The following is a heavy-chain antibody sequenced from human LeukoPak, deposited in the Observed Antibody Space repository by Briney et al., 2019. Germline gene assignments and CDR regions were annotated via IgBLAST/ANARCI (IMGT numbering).Heavy chain of an antibody. J-gene: IGHJ5*02. CDR3: ARDLAAPYGNWFDP. CDR2: IYSGGTT. Sequence: GGSLRLSCAASGFTVSSNYMSWVRQAPGKGLEWVSLIYSGGTTYYADSVKGRFTISRDNSKNTLYPQMNSLRAEDTAVYYCARDLAAPYGNWFDPWGQGTLVTVSS. CDR1: GFTVSSNY. D-gene: IGHD6-6*01. V-gene: IGHV3-53*01.